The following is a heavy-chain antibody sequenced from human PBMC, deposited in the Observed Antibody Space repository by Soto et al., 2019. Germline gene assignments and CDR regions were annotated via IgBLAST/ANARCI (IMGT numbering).Heavy chain of an antibody. CDR2: ISSSSSYI. D-gene: IGHD2-2*01. CDR3: ARDGGYCSSTSCYVGY. V-gene: IGHV3-21*01. Sequence: EVQLVESGGGLVKPGGSLRLSCAASGFTLSSYSMNWVRQAPGKGLEWVSSISSSSSYIYYADSVKGRFTISRDNAKNSLYLQMNSLRAEDTAVYYCARDGGYCSSTSCYVGYWGQGTLVTVSS. CDR1: GFTLSSYS. J-gene: IGHJ4*02.